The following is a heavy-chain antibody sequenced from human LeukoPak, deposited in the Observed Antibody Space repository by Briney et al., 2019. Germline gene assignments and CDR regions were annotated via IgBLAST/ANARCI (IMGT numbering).Heavy chain of an antibody. CDR1: GFTFSSYS. CDR3: ARDLVIDSGWPTDAFDI. V-gene: IGHV3-48*04. CDR2: ISSSSSTI. Sequence: GGSQRLSCAASGFTFSSYSMNWVRQAPGKGLEWVTYISSSSSTICYADSVKGRFTISRDNAKNSLYLQMNSLRAEDTAVYYCARDLVIDSGWPTDAFDIWGQGTMVTVSS. D-gene: IGHD6-19*01. J-gene: IGHJ3*02.